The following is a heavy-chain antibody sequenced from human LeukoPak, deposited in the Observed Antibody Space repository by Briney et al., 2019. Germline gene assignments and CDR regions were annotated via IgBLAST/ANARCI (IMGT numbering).Heavy chain of an antibody. CDR1: GGSMSFYY. D-gene: IGHD3-22*01. CDR3: ARVGYYDSSGYLDY. J-gene: IGHJ4*02. Sequence: SETLSLTCTVSGGSMSFYYWNWIRQSPGKGLEWIGYIYYTGSTKYNPSLQSRVTISVDKSENQFSLNLYSVTATDTAVYYCARVGYYDSSGYLDYWGQGTQVTVSS. V-gene: IGHV4-59*01. CDR2: IYYTGST.